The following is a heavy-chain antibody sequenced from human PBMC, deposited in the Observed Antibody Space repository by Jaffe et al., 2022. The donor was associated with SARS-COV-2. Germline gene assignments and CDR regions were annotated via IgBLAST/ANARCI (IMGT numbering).Heavy chain of an antibody. CDR3: ARGFSPLVGATQYYFDY. D-gene: IGHD1-26*01. CDR2: IIPIFGTA. CDR1: GGTFSSYA. V-gene: IGHV1-69*01. Sequence: QVQLVQSGAEVKKPGSSVKVSCKASGGTFSSYAISWVRQAPGQGLEWMGGIIPIFGTANYAQKFQGRVTITADESTSTAYMELSSLRSEDTAVYYCARGFSPLVGATQYYFDYWGQGTLVTVSS. J-gene: IGHJ4*02.